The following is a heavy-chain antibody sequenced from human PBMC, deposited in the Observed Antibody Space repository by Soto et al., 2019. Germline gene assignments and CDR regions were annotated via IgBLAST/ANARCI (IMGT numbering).Heavy chain of an antibody. CDR2: IFWDDDK. D-gene: IGHD4-17*01. CDR1: GFSVTSDGVG. CDR3: ALLNDGDYTF. Sequence: QITFKESGPTLVKPKQTLGLTCTFSGFSVTSDGVGVGWIRQPPGKALEWLAVIFWDDDKRYSPSLESRLSIARDTSKDQVFLTMTNMESVDTATYYCALLNDGDYTFWGQGTRVTVSS. J-gene: IGHJ4*02. V-gene: IGHV2-5*02.